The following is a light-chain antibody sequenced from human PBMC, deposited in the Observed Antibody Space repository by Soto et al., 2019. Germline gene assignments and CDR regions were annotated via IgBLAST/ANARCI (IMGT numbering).Light chain of an antibody. CDR3: SSYTSSSILYV. V-gene: IGLV2-14*01. J-gene: IGLJ1*01. CDR2: DVS. Sequence: QSVVTQPASVSGSPGQAITISCTGTSSEVGGYNYVSWYQQHPGKAPKLMIYDVSNRPSGVSNRFSGSKSGNTASLTISGLQAEDEADYYCSSYTSSSILYVFGNGTKVTVL. CDR1: SSEVGGYNY.